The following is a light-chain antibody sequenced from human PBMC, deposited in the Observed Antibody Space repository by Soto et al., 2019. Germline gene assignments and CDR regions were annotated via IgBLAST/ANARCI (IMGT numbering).Light chain of an antibody. Sequence: QSALTQPPSASGSPGQSVTISCTGTSSDVGGYNYVSWYQQYPGRAPKLMIYEVTKRPSGVPDRFSGSKSGNTASLTVSGLQAEDEADYYCSSYAANNKSYLVFGGGTNVTVL. CDR3: SSYAANNKSYLV. J-gene: IGLJ3*02. V-gene: IGLV2-8*01. CDR1: SSDVGGYNY. CDR2: EVT.